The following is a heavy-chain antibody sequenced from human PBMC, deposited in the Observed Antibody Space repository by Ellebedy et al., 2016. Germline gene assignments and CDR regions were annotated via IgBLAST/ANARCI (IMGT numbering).Heavy chain of an antibody. Sequence: GESLKISXAASGFTFSSYGMHWVRQAPGKGLEWVAVISYDGSNKYYADSVKGRFTISRDDSKNTLYLQMNSLKTEDTAVYYCTTENYDILTGYYPIDYWGQGTLVTVSS. V-gene: IGHV3-30*03. D-gene: IGHD3-9*01. J-gene: IGHJ4*02. CDR3: TTENYDILTGYYPIDY. CDR2: ISYDGSNK. CDR1: GFTFSSYG.